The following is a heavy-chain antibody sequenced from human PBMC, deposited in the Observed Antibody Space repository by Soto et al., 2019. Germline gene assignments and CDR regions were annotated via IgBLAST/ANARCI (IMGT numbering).Heavy chain of an antibody. CDR3: ARREVTYYYGSGSYYFDY. CDR2: IYPGDSDT. D-gene: IGHD3-10*01. V-gene: IGHV5-51*01. J-gene: IGHJ4*02. CDR1: GYRFTNYW. Sequence: PGESLKISCKDSGYRFTNYWIGWVRQMPGKGLEWMGIIYPGDSDTRYSPSFQGQVTISADKSISTAYLQWSSLKASDTAMYYCARREVTYYYGSGSYYFDYWGQGTLVTVSS.